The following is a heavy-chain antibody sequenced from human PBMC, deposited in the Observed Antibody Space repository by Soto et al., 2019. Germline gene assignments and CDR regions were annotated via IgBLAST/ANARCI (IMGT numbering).Heavy chain of an antibody. CDR3: ARDYYRFNSGYGFSMDV. D-gene: IGHD5-12*01. CDR2: ISYDGSNK. J-gene: IGHJ6*02. CDR1: GFTFSSYA. V-gene: IGHV3-30-3*01. Sequence: QVQLVESGGGVVQPGRSLRLSCAASGFTFSSYAMHWVRQAPGKGLEWVAVISYDGSNKYYADSVKGRFTISRDNSKNTLYLQMNGLRAEETAVYYCARDYYRFNSGYGFSMDVWGQGTTVTVSS.